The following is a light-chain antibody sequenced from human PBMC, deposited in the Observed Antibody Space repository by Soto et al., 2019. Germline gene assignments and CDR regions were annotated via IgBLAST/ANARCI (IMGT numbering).Light chain of an antibody. V-gene: IGKV3-20*01. CDR1: QSVGSNY. Sequence: EIVLTQSPGTLSLSPGERATLSCRASQSVGSNYLAWYQQKPGQAPKLLIYGASSRASGIPDRFSGSGSGTDFTLTISRLEPEDFAVYYCQQYGSSPPYTFGQGTKLEIQ. J-gene: IGKJ2*01. CDR2: GAS. CDR3: QQYGSSPPYT.